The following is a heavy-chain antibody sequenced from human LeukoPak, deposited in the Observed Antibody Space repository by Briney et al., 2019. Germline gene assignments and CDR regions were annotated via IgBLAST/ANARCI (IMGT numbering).Heavy chain of an antibody. J-gene: IGHJ4*02. CDR1: GGSISNHY. D-gene: IGHD6-13*01. Sequence: SETLSLTCTVSGGSISNHYWSWIRQPPVKGLEWIGYIYYSGGTNYNPSLRSRVTISVDTSKNQFSLKLSSVTAADTAVYYCARGYSSSWFDYWGQGTLVTVSS. V-gene: IGHV4-59*11. CDR3: ARGYSSSWFDY. CDR2: IYYSGGT.